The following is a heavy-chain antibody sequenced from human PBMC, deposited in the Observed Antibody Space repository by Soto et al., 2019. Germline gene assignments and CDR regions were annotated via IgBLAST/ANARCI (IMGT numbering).Heavy chain of an antibody. CDR3: ARGYYGMDV. Sequence: AAVKVSFKASGYTFTSSGSSWVRQAPGQGLEWMGWISPNSGNTDYARKFQGRVTMTRNTSISTAYMELSSLRSEDTAVNYCARGYYGMDVGGQGTTVTVSS. V-gene: IGHV1-8*02. J-gene: IGHJ6*02. CDR1: GYTFTSSG. CDR2: ISPNSGNT.